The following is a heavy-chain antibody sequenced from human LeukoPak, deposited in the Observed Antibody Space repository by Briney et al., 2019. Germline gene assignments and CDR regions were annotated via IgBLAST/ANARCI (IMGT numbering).Heavy chain of an antibody. J-gene: IGHJ4*02. CDR1: GGSISSGSYY. CDR2: IYTSGST. CDR3: ARGYFDWSLDY. V-gene: IGHV4-61*02. Sequence: SETLSLTCTVSGGSISSGSYYWSWIRQPAGKGLEWIGRIYTSGSTNYNPSLKSRVTISVDTSKNQFSLKLSSVTAADTAVYYCARGYFDWSLDYWGQGTLVTVSS. D-gene: IGHD3-9*01.